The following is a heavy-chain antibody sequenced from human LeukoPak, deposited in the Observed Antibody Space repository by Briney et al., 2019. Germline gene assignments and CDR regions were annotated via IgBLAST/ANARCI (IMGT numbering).Heavy chain of an antibody. CDR1: GGSISSYY. D-gene: IGHD7-27*01. Sequence: SETLSLTCTVSGGSISSYYWSWIRQPPGKGLEWIGYIYYSGSTNYNPSLKSRVTISVDTSKNQFSLKLSSVTAADTAVYYCAREVGSFQSRTGEPGAFDIWGQGTMVTVSS. CDR2: IYYSGST. J-gene: IGHJ3*02. V-gene: IGHV4-59*12. CDR3: AREVGSFQSRTGEPGAFDI.